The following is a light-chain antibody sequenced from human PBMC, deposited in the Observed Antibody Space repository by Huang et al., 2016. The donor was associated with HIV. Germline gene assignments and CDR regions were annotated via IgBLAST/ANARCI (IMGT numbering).Light chain of an antibody. Sequence: EIVMTQSPGTLSLSPGERATLSCRPSQSVSSNLAWYQHKPGQAPRLLIYVASTRATGVPARFSGSGSGTEFTLTISSLQSDDFVVYYCQQYQDWPRTFGQGTKVEIK. J-gene: IGKJ1*01. CDR3: QQYQDWPRT. V-gene: IGKV3-15*01. CDR1: QSVSSN. CDR2: VAS.